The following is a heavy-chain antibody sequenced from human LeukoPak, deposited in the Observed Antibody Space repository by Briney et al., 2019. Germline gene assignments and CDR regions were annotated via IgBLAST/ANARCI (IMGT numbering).Heavy chain of an antibody. Sequence: GGSLRLSCAASGFTFSSYSMNWVRQAPGKGLEWVSYISSSSSTIYYADSVKGRFTISRDNAKNSLYLQMNSLRAEDTAVYYCARIQTNYYYYMDVWGKGTTVTVSS. D-gene: IGHD5-18*01. J-gene: IGHJ6*03. V-gene: IGHV3-48*01. CDR1: GFTFSSYS. CDR2: ISSSSSTI. CDR3: ARIQTNYYYYMDV.